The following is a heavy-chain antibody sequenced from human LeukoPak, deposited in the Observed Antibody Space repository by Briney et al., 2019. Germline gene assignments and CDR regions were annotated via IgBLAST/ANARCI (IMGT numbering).Heavy chain of an antibody. Sequence: TSETLSLTCAVYGESFSGYFWNWIRQPPGKGLEWIGEINHSGSTSNHNPSLKSRVTMSVDTSKNQFSLKLSSVTAADTAVYYCARKSGYARDYWGQGNLVTVSS. D-gene: IGHD5-12*01. CDR2: INHSGSTS. J-gene: IGHJ4*02. CDR1: GESFSGYF. CDR3: ARKSGYARDY. V-gene: IGHV4-34*01.